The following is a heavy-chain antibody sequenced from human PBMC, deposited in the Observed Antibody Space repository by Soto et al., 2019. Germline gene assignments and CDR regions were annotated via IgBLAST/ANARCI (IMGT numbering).Heavy chain of an antibody. CDR2: IKEDGSEK. Sequence: LRLSCAASGFTFSTYWMSWVRQAPGKGLEWVANIKEDGSEKYYVDSVEGRFTISRDNAKNSLYLQMTSLRAEDTALYYCARGWGYFDSSGFPYLYAMDVWGKGTTVNVS. D-gene: IGHD3-22*01. V-gene: IGHV3-7*01. CDR3: ARGWGYFDSSGFPYLYAMDV. CDR1: GFTFSTYW. J-gene: IGHJ6*04.